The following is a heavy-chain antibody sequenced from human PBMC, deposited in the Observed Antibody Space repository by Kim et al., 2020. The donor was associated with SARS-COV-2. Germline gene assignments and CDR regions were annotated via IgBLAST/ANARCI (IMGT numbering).Heavy chain of an antibody. J-gene: IGHJ6*02. CDR1: GFTFSSYA. CDR3: AKFQGYYCDYGMDV. V-gene: IGHV3-23*01. Sequence: GGSLRLSCAASGFTFSSYAMSWVRQAPGKGLEWVSTIRGSDGRTYYADSVKGRFTISRDNSKNTLHLHMNGLRAEDTAVYFLAKFQGYYCDYGMDVWGQG. CDR2: IRGSDGRT.